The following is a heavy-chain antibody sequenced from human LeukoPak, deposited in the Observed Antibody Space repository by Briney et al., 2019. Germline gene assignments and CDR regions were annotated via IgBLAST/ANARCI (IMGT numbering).Heavy chain of an antibody. CDR2: VSASNGNT. Sequence: ASVKVSCKASGYTFTRYGISWVRQAPGQGLQWLGWVSASNGNTNYAQKFRDRVTMSTDTSTGTAYLDVRSLTSDDTAVYYCARDHSNWNYAPDFWGQGTLVIVSS. D-gene: IGHD1-7*01. CDR1: GYTFTRYG. J-gene: IGHJ4*02. V-gene: IGHV1-18*01. CDR3: ARDHSNWNYAPDF.